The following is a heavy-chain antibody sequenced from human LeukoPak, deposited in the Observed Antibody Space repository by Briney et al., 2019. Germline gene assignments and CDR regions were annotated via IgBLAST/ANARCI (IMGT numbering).Heavy chain of an antibody. CDR2: ISSSGSTI. CDR1: GFTFSSYE. J-gene: IGHJ4*02. Sequence: GGSLRLSCAASGFTFSSYEMNWVRQAPGKGLEWVSYISSSGSTIYYADSVKGRFTISRDNSKNTLYLQMNSLRAEDTAVYYCAKGKNGDYAGPIDYWGQGTLVTVSS. V-gene: IGHV3-48*03. CDR3: AKGKNGDYAGPIDY. D-gene: IGHD4-17*01.